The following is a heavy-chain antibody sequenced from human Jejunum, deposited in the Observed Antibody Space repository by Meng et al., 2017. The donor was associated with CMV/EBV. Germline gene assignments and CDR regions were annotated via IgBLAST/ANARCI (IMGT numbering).Heavy chain of an antibody. CDR2: IFHSGAT. CDR1: GGSLIGTNW. J-gene: IGHJ4*02. CDR3: GDPPAGY. Sequence: GTLSLTCVVSGGSLIGTNWWNWVRQPPGGGLEWIGEIFHSGATNYNPSLKSRVTISIDNSKNQFSLKLTSMTAADTAVYFCGDPPAGYWGQGILVSLL. V-gene: IGHV4/OR15-8*02.